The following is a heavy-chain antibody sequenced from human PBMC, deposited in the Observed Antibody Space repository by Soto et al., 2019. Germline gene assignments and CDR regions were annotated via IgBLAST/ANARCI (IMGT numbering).Heavy chain of an antibody. CDR1: GGTFSSYA. J-gene: IGHJ4*02. V-gene: IGHV1-69*01. CDR3: AREGALGEHYYDSSGYYWGGY. D-gene: IGHD3-22*01. CDR2: IIPIFGTA. Sequence: QVQLVQSGAEVKKPGSSVKVSCKASGGTFSSYAISWVRQAPGQGLEWMGGIIPIFGTANYAQKFQGRVTITADESTSTAYMELSSLRSEDTAVYYCAREGALGEHYYDSSGYYWGGYWGQGTLVTVSS.